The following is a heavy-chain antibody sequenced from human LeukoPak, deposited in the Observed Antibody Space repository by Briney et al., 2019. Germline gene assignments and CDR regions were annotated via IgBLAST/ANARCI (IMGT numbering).Heavy chain of an antibody. Sequence: GGSLRLSCAASGFTFSSYWMHWVRQAPGKGLVWVSRINTDGSSTSYADSVKGRFTISRDNAKNTLYLQMNSLRAEDTAVYYCAREWIVVVPPAMTYYYNGMDVWGQGTTVTVSS. CDR2: INTDGSST. V-gene: IGHV3-74*01. CDR3: AREWIVVVPPAMTYYYNGMDV. CDR1: GFTFSSYW. D-gene: IGHD2-2*01. J-gene: IGHJ6*02.